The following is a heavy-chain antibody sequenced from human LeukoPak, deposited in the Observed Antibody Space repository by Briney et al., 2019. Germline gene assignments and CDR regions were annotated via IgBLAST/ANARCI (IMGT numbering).Heavy chain of an antibody. D-gene: IGHD6-19*01. Sequence: ASVKVSCKSSGYTFIDSYIHWVRQAPGQGLEWMGWIKPNGGGTQYAQKFQDRVTMTKDTSVSSTYMELSGLRSDDTAVYYCAREKPAVPGTYFDYWGQGSLVTVSS. CDR1: GYTFIDSY. V-gene: IGHV1-2*02. CDR2: IKPNGGGT. CDR3: AREKPAVPGTYFDY. J-gene: IGHJ4*02.